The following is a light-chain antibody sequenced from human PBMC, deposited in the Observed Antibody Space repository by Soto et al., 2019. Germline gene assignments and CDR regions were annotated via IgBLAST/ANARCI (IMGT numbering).Light chain of an antibody. CDR3: SSYTSSSTHV. J-gene: IGLJ1*01. V-gene: IGLV2-14*01. Sequence: QSALTQPASVSGSPGQSITISCTGTSSDVGGYNYVSWYQQHPGKAPKLMIYEVSNRPSGVSNRVSGSKSGNTASLTISGLQAEDEADYSCSSYTSSSTHVFGTGTKLTVL. CDR2: EVS. CDR1: SSDVGGYNY.